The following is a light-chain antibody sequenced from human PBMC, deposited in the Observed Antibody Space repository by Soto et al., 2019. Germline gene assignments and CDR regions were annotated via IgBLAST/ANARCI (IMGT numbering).Light chain of an antibody. CDR2: GAS. Sequence: EVVLTQSPCTLSLSPGRRSTLPCRASQSVSSTYLAWYQQRHGQAPRIXIYGASTRATDIPDRISGSGSGTDLTLTVSRLEPEDFAVYYCQQYGSLPRTFGQGTKVDIK. J-gene: IGKJ1*01. CDR1: QSVSSTY. V-gene: IGKV3-20*01. CDR3: QQYGSLPRT.